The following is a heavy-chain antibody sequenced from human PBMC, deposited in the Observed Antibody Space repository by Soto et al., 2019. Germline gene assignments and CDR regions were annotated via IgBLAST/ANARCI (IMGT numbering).Heavy chain of an antibody. CDR1: GYTFTGYY. V-gene: IGHV1-2*04. J-gene: IGHJ4*02. CDR3: ASALGSSSWYYFDY. Sequence: ASVKVSCKASGYTFTGYYMHWVRQAPGQGLEWMGWINPNSGGTNYAQKFQGWVTMTRDTSISTVYMELSRLRTDDTAVYYCASALGSSSWYYFDYWGQGTLVTVSS. CDR2: INPNSGGT. D-gene: IGHD6-13*01.